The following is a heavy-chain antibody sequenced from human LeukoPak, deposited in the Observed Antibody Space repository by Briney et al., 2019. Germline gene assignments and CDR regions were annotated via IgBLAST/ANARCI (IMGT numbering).Heavy chain of an antibody. CDR3: ARQASQWLVRY. Sequence: GESLKISCQGSGHSFTDYWIAWVRQMPGKGLEWMGIIYPGDSDTRYSPSFQGQVTISADKSISTAYLQWSSLKASDTAMYYCARQASQWLVRYWGQGTLVTVSS. D-gene: IGHD6-19*01. J-gene: IGHJ4*02. CDR1: GHSFTDYW. CDR2: IYPGDSDT. V-gene: IGHV5-51*01.